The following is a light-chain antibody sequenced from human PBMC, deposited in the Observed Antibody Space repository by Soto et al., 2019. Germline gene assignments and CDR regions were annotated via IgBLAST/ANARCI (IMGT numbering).Light chain of an antibody. CDR3: QQYDSYPRT. CDR2: AVS. J-gene: IGKJ4*01. CDR1: QDISNY. Sequence: DIQLTQSPSSLPASVGDTVTITCRASQDISNYLAWFQLKPGKAPKSLIFAVSNLQSEVPSRFSGSGSGTDFTLTISSLQPEDFATYYSQQYDSYPRTFGGGTKVEIK. V-gene: IGKV1-16*01.